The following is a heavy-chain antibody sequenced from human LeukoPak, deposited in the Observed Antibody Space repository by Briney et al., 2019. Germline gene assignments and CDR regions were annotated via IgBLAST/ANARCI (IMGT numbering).Heavy chain of an antibody. CDR1: GFTVSSNY. CDR3: ARGDSSGYYYFEY. CDR2: IYSGGST. D-gene: IGHD6-19*01. J-gene: IGHJ4*02. V-gene: IGHV3-53*01. Sequence: GGSLRLSCAASGFTVSSNYMSWVRQAPGRGLEWVSVIYSGGSTYYADSVKGRFTISRDNSKNTLYLQMNSLRAEDTAVYYCARGDSSGYYYFEYWGQGTLVTVSS.